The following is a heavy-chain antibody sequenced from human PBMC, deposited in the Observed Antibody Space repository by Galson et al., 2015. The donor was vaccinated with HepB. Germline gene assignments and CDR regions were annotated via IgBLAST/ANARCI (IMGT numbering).Heavy chain of an antibody. CDR2: ISSSSSYI. CDR1: GFTFSSYS. Sequence: SLRLSCAASGFTFSSYSMNWVRQAPGKGLEWVSSISSSSSYIYYADSVKGRFTIFRDNAKNSLYLQMNSLRAEDTAVYYCAREGDYGDYDEGYWGQGTLVTVSS. J-gene: IGHJ4*02. V-gene: IGHV3-21*01. D-gene: IGHD4-17*01. CDR3: AREGDYGDYDEGY.